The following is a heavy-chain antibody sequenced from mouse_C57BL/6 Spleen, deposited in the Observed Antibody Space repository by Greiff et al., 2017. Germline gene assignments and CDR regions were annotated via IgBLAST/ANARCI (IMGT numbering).Heavy chain of an antibody. D-gene: IGHD4-1*01. CDR3: APNWAWFAY. CDR2: IYPGDGDT. V-gene: IGHV1-82*01. J-gene: IGHJ3*01. CDR1: GYAFSSSW. Sequence: VQLQQSGPELVKPGASVKISCKASGYAFSSSWMNWVKQRPGKGLEWIGRIYPGDGDTNYNGKFKGKATLTADKSSSTAYMQLSSLTSEDSAVYFCAPNWAWFAYWGQGTLVTVSA.